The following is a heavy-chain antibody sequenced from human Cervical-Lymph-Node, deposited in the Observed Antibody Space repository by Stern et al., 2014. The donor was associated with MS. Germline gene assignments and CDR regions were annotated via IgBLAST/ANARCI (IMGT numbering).Heavy chain of an antibody. CDR1: GYTFNFYG. V-gene: IGHV1-18*01. Sequence: VQLVESGAEVKKPGASVKVSCKASGYTFNFYGISWVRKAPGQGLEWMGWISASNGNTKYAQELQGRVTMTTDTATSTAYMELRSLRSDDTAVYYCARAGATLTTHFDNWGQGTLVTVSS. D-gene: IGHD4-11*01. CDR2: ISASNGNT. J-gene: IGHJ4*02. CDR3: ARAGATLTTHFDN.